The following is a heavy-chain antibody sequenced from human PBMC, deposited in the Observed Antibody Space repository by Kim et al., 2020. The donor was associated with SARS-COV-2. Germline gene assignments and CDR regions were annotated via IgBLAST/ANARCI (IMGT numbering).Heavy chain of an antibody. V-gene: IGHV4-39*07. Sequence: SETLSLTCSVSGGSVSSNTYYWGWIRQPPGKGLEWIGSVYYSGSTYYNPSLKSRVTISLDTSKNQFSLKLYSVTAADTAVYYCARSGGSQQDHYYFDYWGQGSLVTVSS. CDR2: VYYSGST. CDR1: GGSVSSNTYY. J-gene: IGHJ4*02. D-gene: IGHD1-26*01. CDR3: ARSGGSQQDHYYFDY.